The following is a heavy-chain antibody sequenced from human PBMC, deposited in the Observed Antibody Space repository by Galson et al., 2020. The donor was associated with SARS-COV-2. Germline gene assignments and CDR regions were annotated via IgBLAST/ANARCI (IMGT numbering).Heavy chain of an antibody. CDR2: INSSSTYL. V-gene: IGHV3-21*01. D-gene: IGHD3-10*02. CDR1: GFTFNSYT. Sequence: GGSLRLSCAASGFTFNSYTMNWVRQAPGKGLEWVSSINSSSTYLYYADPLKGRFSISRDNARNSLYLEMNSLRVEATGVYYCARDASWAMFAMDVWGQGTTVTVSS. J-gene: IGHJ6*02. CDR3: ARDASWAMFAMDV.